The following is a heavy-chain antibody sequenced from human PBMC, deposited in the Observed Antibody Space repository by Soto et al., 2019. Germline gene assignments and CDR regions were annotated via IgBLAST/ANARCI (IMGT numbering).Heavy chain of an antibody. J-gene: IGHJ4*02. CDR2: VYDSGKT. CDR3: AKTNYRPVSPSFDFWSGYLCYIDS. CDR1: GDSIRSYY. V-gene: IGHV4-59*08. Sequence: QVQLQESGPGLVKPSETLSLTCSVSGDSIRSYYWSWIRQPPGKGLEWIGYVYDSGKTDYNPSLKGRVTLSTDTSKTQISLKLRSVTAADTAVYYCAKTNYRPVSPSFDFWSGYLCYIDSWGQGVLVTVSS. D-gene: IGHD3-3*01.